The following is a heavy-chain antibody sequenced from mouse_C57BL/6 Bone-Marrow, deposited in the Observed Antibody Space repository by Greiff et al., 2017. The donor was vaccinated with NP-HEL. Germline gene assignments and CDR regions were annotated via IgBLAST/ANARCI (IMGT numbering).Heavy chain of an antibody. J-gene: IGHJ1*03. CDR2: IYPGSGST. D-gene: IGHD2-4*01. CDR3: ARSGGLRRDWYFDV. CDR1: GYTFTSYW. V-gene: IGHV1-55*01. Sequence: QVQLQQPGAELVKPGASVKMSCKASGYTFTSYWITWVKQRPGQGLEWIGDIYPGSGSTNYNKKFKSKATLTVDTSSSTAYMQLSSLTSEDSAVYYCARSGGLRRDWYFDVWGTGTTVTVSS.